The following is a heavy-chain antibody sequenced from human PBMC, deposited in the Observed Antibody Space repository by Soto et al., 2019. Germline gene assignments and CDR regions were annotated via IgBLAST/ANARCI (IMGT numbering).Heavy chain of an antibody. CDR3: VRGVSDNSGWYIWFDP. Sequence: QVQLVQSGAEVKKPGSSVKVSCKTSGGTFSTHVIGWVRQAPGQGLEWMGGIVPKFDTTNYAHKFKGRVKITADESTSTAYKEVSSLTSEDTAVYYCVRGVSDNSGWYIWFDPWGQGTLVTVSS. CDR1: GGTFSTHV. D-gene: IGHD6-19*01. J-gene: IGHJ5*02. CDR2: IVPKFDTT. V-gene: IGHV1-69*01.